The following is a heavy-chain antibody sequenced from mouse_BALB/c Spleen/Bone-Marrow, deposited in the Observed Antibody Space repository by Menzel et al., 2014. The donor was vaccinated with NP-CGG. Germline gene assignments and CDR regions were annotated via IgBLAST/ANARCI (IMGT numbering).Heavy chain of an antibody. CDR1: GYSITSGYG. V-gene: IGHV3-1*02. CDR2: IHYSGYT. J-gene: IGHJ2*01. D-gene: IGHD1-1*01. Sequence: VQLQQSGPDLVKPSQSLSLTCTVTGYSITSGYGWHWIRRFPGNKLEWMGYIHYSGYTDYNPSLKSRISITRDTSKNQFFLQLNSVTTKDTVTYYCVRETPVVADFDYWGQGTTLTVSS. CDR3: VRETPVVADFDY.